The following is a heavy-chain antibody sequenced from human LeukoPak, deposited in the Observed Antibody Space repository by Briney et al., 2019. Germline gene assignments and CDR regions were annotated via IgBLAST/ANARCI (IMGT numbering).Heavy chain of an antibody. D-gene: IGHD6-19*01. J-gene: IGHJ4*02. Sequence: GGSLRLSCATSGFTFSIYTMTWVRQAPGKGLEWVSTIIGSGGRTYNADSVKGRFTISRDNSKNTLYLQMNSLRAEDTAVYYCAKASSDSSGWSYYWGQGTLVTVPS. CDR1: GFTFSIYT. V-gene: IGHV3-23*01. CDR2: IIGSGGRT. CDR3: AKASSDSSGWSYY.